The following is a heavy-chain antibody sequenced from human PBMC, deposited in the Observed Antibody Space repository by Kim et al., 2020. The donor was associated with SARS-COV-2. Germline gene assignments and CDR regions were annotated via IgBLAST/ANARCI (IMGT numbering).Heavy chain of an antibody. Sequence: TTSNPSLKSRVTRSVDTSKNQFSLRLSSVTAADTAVYYCASYYDSSGFHNWGQGTLVTVSS. CDR2: T. V-gene: IGHV4-34*01. D-gene: IGHD3-22*01. CDR3: ASYYDSSGFHN. J-gene: IGHJ4*02.